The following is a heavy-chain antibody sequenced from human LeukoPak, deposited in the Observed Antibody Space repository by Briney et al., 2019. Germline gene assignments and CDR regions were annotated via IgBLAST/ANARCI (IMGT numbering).Heavy chain of an antibody. D-gene: IGHD4-11*01. CDR3: ARDRFDYSNYGGCFDP. V-gene: IGHV3-30-3*01. CDR2: ISYDGSNK. CDR1: GFTFSSYA. Sequence: GGSLRLSCAASGFTFSSYAMHWVRQAPGKGLEWVAVISYDGSNKYYADSVKGRFTISRDNSKNTLYLQMNSLRAEDTAVYYCARDRFDYSNYGGCFDPWGQGTLVTVSS. J-gene: IGHJ5*02.